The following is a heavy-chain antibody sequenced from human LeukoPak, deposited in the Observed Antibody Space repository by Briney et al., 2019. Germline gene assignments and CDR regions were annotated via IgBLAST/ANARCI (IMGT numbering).Heavy chain of an antibody. Sequence: ASVKVSCKASGYTFTIYYMHWVRQAPGQGLEWMGIINPSGGSTSYAQKFQGRVTMTRDMSTSTVYMELSSLRSDDTAVYYCARTFRGYCSGGSCYSGSWFDPWGQGTLVTVSS. CDR3: ARTFRGYCSGGSCYSGSWFDP. D-gene: IGHD2-15*01. V-gene: IGHV1-46*01. CDR2: INPSGGST. J-gene: IGHJ5*02. CDR1: GYTFTIYY.